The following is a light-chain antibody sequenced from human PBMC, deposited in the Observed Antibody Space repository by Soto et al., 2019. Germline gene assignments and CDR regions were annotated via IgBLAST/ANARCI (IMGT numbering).Light chain of an antibody. V-gene: IGKV3-20*01. CDR2: GAS. CDR3: HQYSTSPLT. CDR1: QSVNNNY. Sequence: IVFTESPCTLSLSTGEAATLSCRASQSVNNNYLAWYQQKPGQAPRLLIYGASKRATGIPDRFSGSGSGTDFTLTISRLEPEDFAVYYCHQYSTSPLTFGGGTKVDIK. J-gene: IGKJ4*01.